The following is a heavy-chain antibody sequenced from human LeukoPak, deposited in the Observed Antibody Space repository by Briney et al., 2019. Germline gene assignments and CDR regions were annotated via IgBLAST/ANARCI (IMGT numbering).Heavy chain of an antibody. CDR2: IRHDGSKI. CDR3: AKHRFGYYMDV. J-gene: IGHJ6*03. D-gene: IGHD3-10*01. CDR1: GFTFSNYG. Sequence: GGSLRLSCEASGFTFSNYGMHWVRQAPGKGLEWAAFIRHDGSKIYYADSVKGRFTISRDNSKNTLYLQMNSLRAEDTAVYYCAKHRFGYYMDVWGKGTTVTVSS. V-gene: IGHV3-30*02.